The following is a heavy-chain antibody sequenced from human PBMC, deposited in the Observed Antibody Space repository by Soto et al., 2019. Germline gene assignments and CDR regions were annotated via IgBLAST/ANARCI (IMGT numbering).Heavy chain of an antibody. Sequence: QVQLVQSGAEVKKPGASVKVSCKASGYTFTTHGISWVRQVPGQGLEWMGWVRGDNGHTNYAQSLQGRVTMTTDTSTNTGYMELRSLTSDDTAVYYCTWDIGYCRSGCCYREWFGPWGQGTLVTVSS. CDR3: TWDIGYCRSGCCYREWFGP. V-gene: IGHV1-18*01. D-gene: IGHD2-15*01. CDR1: GYTFTTHG. CDR2: VRGDNGHT. J-gene: IGHJ5*02.